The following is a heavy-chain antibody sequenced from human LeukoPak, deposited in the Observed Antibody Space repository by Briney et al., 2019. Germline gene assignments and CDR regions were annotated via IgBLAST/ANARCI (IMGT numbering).Heavy chain of an antibody. Sequence: SETLSLTCTVSGGSISSSSYYWSWIRQPAGKGLEWIGRIYTSGSTNYNPSLKSRVTMSVDTSKNQFSLKLSSVTAADTAVYYCARESPSQWLINDYWGQGTLVTVSS. V-gene: IGHV4-61*02. CDR1: GGSISSSSYY. CDR3: ARESPSQWLINDY. J-gene: IGHJ4*02. D-gene: IGHD5-18*01. CDR2: IYTSGST.